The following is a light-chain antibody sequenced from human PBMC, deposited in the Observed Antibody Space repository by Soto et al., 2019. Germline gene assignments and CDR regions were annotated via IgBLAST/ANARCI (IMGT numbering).Light chain of an antibody. Sequence: DIQMTQSPSSLSASVGDRVTITCRASHDISNSLAWYQQKPGQVPKLVIFAASTLQSGVPSRFSGSGSGTDFTLTIHILQPDDVTTYYCQKYNGAPPLFTFAPVTKVDIK. CDR1: HDISNS. V-gene: IGKV1-27*01. J-gene: IGKJ3*01. CDR3: QKYNGAPPLFT. CDR2: AAS.